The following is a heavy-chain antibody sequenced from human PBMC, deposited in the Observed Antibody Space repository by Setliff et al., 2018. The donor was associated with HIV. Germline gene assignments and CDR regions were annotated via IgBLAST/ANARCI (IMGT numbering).Heavy chain of an antibody. J-gene: IGHJ4*02. V-gene: IGHV4-59*08. CDR3: ARQMPIPGIAITPVDY. D-gene: IGHD5-12*01. CDR2: VFYTGFA. CDR1: GDSIRGYY. Sequence: SETLSLTCTVSGDSIRGYYWSWIQQPPGKGLEWMGYVFYTGFAAYNPSLKSRLTISVDTSKSQFSLTLTSVTAADTAVYYCARQMPIPGIAITPVDYWGQGVLVTVSS.